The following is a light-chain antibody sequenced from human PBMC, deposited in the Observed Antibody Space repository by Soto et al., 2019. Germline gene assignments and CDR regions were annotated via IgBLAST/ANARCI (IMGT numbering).Light chain of an antibody. CDR3: GAWEESLNGYV. J-gene: IGLJ1*01. CDR2: TAN. Sequence: QSVLTQPPSASGTPGQRVTISCSGGSSNIGIHTVNWYQQLPGTAPKVLIYTANERPSRVPDRFSGSKSGTSASLAINGLQSGHEPDYYCGAWEESLNGYVFGTGTKVTVL. CDR1: SSNIGIHT. V-gene: IGLV1-44*01.